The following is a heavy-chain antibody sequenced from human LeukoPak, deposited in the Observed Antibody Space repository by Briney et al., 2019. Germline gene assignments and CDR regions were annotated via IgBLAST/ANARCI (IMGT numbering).Heavy chain of an antibody. Sequence: GESLRLSCATSGFSFNRRGMNWVRHPPGKGPEWVSYISPRSETIYYAESVKGRFTVSRDDPKDSLYLQMHTLRAEDTAVYYCARIDGPTVFTYYMDLWGKGTTVTVAS. D-gene: IGHD3-16*01. CDR3: ARIDGPTVFTYYMDL. CDR2: ISPRSETI. J-gene: IGHJ6*03. CDR1: GFSFNRRG. V-gene: IGHV3-48*04.